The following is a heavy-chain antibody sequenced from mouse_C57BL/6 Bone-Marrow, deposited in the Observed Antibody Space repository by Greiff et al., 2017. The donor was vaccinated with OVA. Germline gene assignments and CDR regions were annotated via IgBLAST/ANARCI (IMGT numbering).Heavy chain of an antibody. CDR3: ARSPLYCGYGGEFAY. Sequence: QVQLKQPGAELVKPGASVKLSCKASGYTFTSYWMHWVKQRPGRGLEWIGRIDPNSGGTKYNEKFKSKATLTVDKLSSTAYMQLSSLTSEDSAVYYCARSPLYCGYGGEFAYWGQGTLVTVSA. J-gene: IGHJ3*01. V-gene: IGHV1-72*01. CDR2: IDPNSGGT. CDR1: GYTFTSYW. D-gene: IGHD2-2*01.